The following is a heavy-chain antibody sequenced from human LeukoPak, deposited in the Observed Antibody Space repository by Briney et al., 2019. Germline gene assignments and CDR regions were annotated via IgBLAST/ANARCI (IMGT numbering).Heavy chain of an antibody. CDR2: IYYSGTT. CDR1: RGSISNSSYY. J-gene: IGHJ3*02. V-gene: IGHV4-39*07. CDR3: ASLRKRGGAFDI. Sequence: SETLSLTCSVSRGSISNSSYYWGWIRQPPGKGLEWIGNIYYSGTTYYNPSLPSLKSRLTILVDTSKNQFSLKLRSVTAADTAVYYCASLRKRGGAFDIWGQGTMVTVSS.